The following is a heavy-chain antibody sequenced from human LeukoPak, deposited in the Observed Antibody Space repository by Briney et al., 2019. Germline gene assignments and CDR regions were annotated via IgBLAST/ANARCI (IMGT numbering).Heavy chain of an antibody. V-gene: IGHV4-34*01. D-gene: IGHD5-24*01. Sequence: SETLSLTCAVYGGSFSGYYWSWIRQPPGKGLEWIGEINHSGSTNYNPSLKSRVTISVDTSKNQFSLKLSSVTAADTAVYYCARQILFHSERWLKFFDYWGQGTLVTVSS. CDR3: ARQILFHSERWLKFFDY. CDR2: INHSGST. J-gene: IGHJ4*02. CDR1: GGSFSGYY.